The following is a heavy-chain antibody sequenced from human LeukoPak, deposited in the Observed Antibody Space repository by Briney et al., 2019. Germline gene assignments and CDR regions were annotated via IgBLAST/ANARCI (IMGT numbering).Heavy chain of an antibody. CDR2: ISHDGSIK. CDR1: GFTFSGYG. V-gene: IGHV3-30*18. CDR3: AKDPFGYSRSSPGDY. D-gene: IGHD3-16*01. Sequence: GGSLRLPCAASGFTFSGYGMHWVRQAPGKGLEWVAFISHDGSIKYYADSVKGRFTISRDNSKNTLYLQMNSLRPDDTAIYFCAKDPFGYSRSSPGDYWGQGTLVTVSS. J-gene: IGHJ4*02.